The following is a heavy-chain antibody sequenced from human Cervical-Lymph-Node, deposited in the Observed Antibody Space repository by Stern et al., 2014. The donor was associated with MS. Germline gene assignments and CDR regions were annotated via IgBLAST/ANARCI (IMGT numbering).Heavy chain of an antibody. CDR1: GGSINRGDYN. CDR2: INYSGST. J-gene: IGHJ4*02. V-gene: IGHV4-31*03. Sequence: QLQLQESGPGLLKPSQTLSLTCTVSGGSINRGDYNWSWIRQQPGKGLEWIGHINYSGSTNYNPSLRSRVSISADTSKNQVSLKLTSVTAADTAIYYCAREHDFWSGPFDYWGQGTLVTVSS. D-gene: IGHD3-3*01. CDR3: AREHDFWSGPFDY.